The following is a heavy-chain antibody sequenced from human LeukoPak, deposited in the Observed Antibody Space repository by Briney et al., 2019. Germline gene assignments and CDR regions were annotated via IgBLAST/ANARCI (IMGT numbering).Heavy chain of an antibody. J-gene: IGHJ4*02. D-gene: IGHD5-18*01. CDR3: AASSRGYGYLFSFGY. CDR1: GYTFTGYY. CDR2: INPNSGGT. Sequence: ASVKVSCKASGYTFTGYYMHWVRQAPGQGLEWMGWINPNSGGTNYAQKFQGRVTMTRDTSISTAYMELSRLRSDDTAVYYCAASSRGYGYLFSFGYWGQGTLVTVSS. V-gene: IGHV1-2*02.